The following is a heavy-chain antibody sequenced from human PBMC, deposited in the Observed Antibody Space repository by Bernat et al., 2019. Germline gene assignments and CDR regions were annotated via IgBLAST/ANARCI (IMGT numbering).Heavy chain of an antibody. CDR2: IYYSGST. CDR1: GGSISSGGYY. J-gene: IGHJ4*02. CDR3: ARYVLWFGESNYFDY. V-gene: IGHV4-31*01. D-gene: IGHD3-10*01. Sequence: QVQLQESGPGLVKPSQTLSLTCTVSGGSISSGGYYWSWLRQHPGNGLEWFGYIYYSGSTYHNPSLNSLVTISVDTSKNQFSLRMSSVTAADTAVYYGARYVLWFGESNYFDYWGQGTLVTVSS.